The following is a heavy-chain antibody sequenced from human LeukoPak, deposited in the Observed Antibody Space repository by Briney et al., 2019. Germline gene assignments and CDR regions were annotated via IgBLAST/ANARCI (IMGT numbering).Heavy chain of an antibody. J-gene: IGHJ3*02. V-gene: IGHV4-39*07. Sequence: KPSETLSLTCTVSGGSISSSSYYWGWIRQPPGKGLEWIGEINHSGSTYYNPSLKSRVTISVDTSKNQFSLKLSSVTAADTAVYYCARDILDWLALPLVGEGAFDIWGQGTMVTVSS. D-gene: IGHD3-9*01. CDR3: ARDILDWLALPLVGEGAFDI. CDR2: INHSGST. CDR1: GGSISSSSYY.